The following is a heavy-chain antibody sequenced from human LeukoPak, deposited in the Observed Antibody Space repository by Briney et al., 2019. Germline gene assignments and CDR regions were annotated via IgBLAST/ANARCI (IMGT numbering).Heavy chain of an antibody. J-gene: IGHJ4*02. CDR2: ISSSGSTI. CDR3: ARPNTYYYDSSGYLY. V-gene: IGHV3-11*01. D-gene: IGHD3-22*01. CDR1: GFTFSDYY. Sequence: GGSLRLSCAASGFTFSDYYMSWIRQAPGEGLEWVSYISSSGSTIYYADSVKGRFTISRDNAKNSLYLQMNSLRAEDTAVYYCARPNTYYYDSSGYLYWGQGTLVTVSS.